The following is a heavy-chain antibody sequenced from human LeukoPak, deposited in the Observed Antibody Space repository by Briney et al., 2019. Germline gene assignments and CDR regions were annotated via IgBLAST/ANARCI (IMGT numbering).Heavy chain of an antibody. CDR2: IIPILGIA. CDR1: GGTFSSYA. CDR3: ARVVVTAIHQVGQTDY. Sequence: ASVKVSCKASGGTFSSYAISWVRQAPGQGLEWMGRIIPILGIANYAQKFQGRVTITADKSTSTAYMELSSLRSEDTAVYYCARVVVTAIHQVGQTDYWGQGTLVTVSS. J-gene: IGHJ4*02. V-gene: IGHV1-69*04. D-gene: IGHD2-21*02.